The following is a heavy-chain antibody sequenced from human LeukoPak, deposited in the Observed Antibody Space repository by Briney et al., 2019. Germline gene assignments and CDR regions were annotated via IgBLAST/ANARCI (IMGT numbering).Heavy chain of an antibody. D-gene: IGHD3-10*01. CDR3: AKSGSGGDYDPLYDNRFDP. Sequence: ASVKVSCKASGYTFTTYGISWVRHAPRQGLEWMGWISGYNGNTNYAQKLQGRLTMTTDTSTTTAYMELRSLTSDDTAVYYCAKSGSGGDYDPLYDNRFDPWGQGTLVTVSS. J-gene: IGHJ5*02. V-gene: IGHV1-18*01. CDR2: ISGYNGNT. CDR1: GYTFTTYG.